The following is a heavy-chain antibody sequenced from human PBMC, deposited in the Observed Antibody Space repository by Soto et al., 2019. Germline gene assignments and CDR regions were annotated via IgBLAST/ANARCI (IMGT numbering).Heavy chain of an antibody. J-gene: IGHJ3*02. CDR2: ISSSGSTI. V-gene: IGHV3-48*03. CDR1: CCTFSIYE. CDR3: ARASSMKLGAFDI. D-gene: IGHD3-22*01. Sequence: GGALRLSCAASCCTFSIYEINWVRQAPGKGLEWVSYISSSGSTIYYADSVKGRFTISRDNAKNSLYLQMNSLRAEDTAVYYCARASSMKLGAFDIWGQGTMVNLS.